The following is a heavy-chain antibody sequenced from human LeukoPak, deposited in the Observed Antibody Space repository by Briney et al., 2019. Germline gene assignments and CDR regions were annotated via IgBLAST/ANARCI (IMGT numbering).Heavy chain of an antibody. CDR1: GYSFTSYW. CDR3: ARDLGYGDHQPHFDY. V-gene: IGHV5-51*01. CDR2: IYPGDSDT. J-gene: IGHJ4*02. D-gene: IGHD4-17*01. Sequence: GESLKISCKGSGYSFTSYWIGWVRQMPGKGLEWMGIIYPGDSDTRYSPSFQGQVTISADKSISTAYLQWSSLKASDTAMYYCARDLGYGDHQPHFDYWGQGTLATVSS.